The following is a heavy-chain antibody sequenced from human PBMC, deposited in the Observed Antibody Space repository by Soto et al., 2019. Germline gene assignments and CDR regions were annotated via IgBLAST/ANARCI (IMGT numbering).Heavy chain of an antibody. V-gene: IGHV1-69*13. CDR3: ARDSGAKPSSS. J-gene: IGHJ4*02. CDR1: GGTFSSYR. D-gene: IGHD6-13*01. Sequence: SVKVSCKASGGTFSSYRFNWVRQARGQGLEWLGGIVPIYRTADHAQKLQGRDTITADESTRTVYLELCILISPDTAVYYCARDSGAKPSSSWGQGTLVTVSS. CDR2: IVPIYRTA.